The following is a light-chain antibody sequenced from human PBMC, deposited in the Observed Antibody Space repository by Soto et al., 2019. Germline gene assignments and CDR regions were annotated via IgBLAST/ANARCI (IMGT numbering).Light chain of an antibody. CDR2: KAS. CDR3: QQYNSYPYT. Sequence: DIQMTQSPSTLSASVGDRVTITCRASQSISSWLAWYQQNPVKSPKVLIYKASSLESGVPSRFSGSGSGTEFTLTISSLQPDDFATYYCQQYNSYPYTFGQGTKLEIK. V-gene: IGKV1-5*03. J-gene: IGKJ2*01. CDR1: QSISSW.